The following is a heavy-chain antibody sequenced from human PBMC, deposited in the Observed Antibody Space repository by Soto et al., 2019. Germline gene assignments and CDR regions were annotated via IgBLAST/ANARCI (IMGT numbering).Heavy chain of an antibody. CDR1: GTSIRRYY. CDR2: IYYTGTT. CDR3: AREVSSFGSNHFDS. D-gene: IGHD3-10*01. J-gene: IGHJ4*02. Sequence: PSETLSLTCSVSGTSIRRYYWTWIRQPPGKGLEWIGYIYYTGTTKYNPSLKSRVTISVDTSKSQFSLRLNSVTAADTAVYYCAREVSSFGSNHFDSWGQGAMVTVSS. V-gene: IGHV4-59*01.